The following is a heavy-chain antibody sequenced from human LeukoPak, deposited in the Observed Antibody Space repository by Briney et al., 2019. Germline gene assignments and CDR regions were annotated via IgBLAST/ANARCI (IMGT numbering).Heavy chain of an antibody. D-gene: IGHD5-18*01. CDR2: ISSGSKYI. J-gene: IGHJ4*02. Sequence: GGSLRLSCAASVFTFSSYSMNWVRQAPGKGLEWVSSISSGSKYIYNADSVKGRFTISRDNAKNSLCLQMNSLRAEDTAVYYCARALSYSYGSMDFWGQGTLVIVSS. CDR3: ARALSYSYGSMDF. V-gene: IGHV3-21*01. CDR1: VFTFSSYS.